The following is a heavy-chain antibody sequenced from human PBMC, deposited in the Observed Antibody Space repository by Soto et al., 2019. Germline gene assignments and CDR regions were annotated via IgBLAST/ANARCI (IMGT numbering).Heavy chain of an antibody. CDR2: ISSSSSYI. CDR1: GFIFTSYS. CDR3: ARDSGSSSDYYGMDV. Sequence: PGGSLRLSCAASGFIFTSYSMNWVRQAPGKGLEWVSSISSSSSYIYYADSVKGRFTISRDNAKNSLYLQMSSLRAEDTAVYYCARDSGSSSDYYGMDVRGQGTTVTVSS. V-gene: IGHV3-21*01. D-gene: IGHD6-13*01. J-gene: IGHJ6*02.